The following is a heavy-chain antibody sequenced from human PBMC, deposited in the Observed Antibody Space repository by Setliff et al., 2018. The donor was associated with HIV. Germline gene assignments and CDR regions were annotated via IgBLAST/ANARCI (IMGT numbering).Heavy chain of an antibody. Sequence: GESLKISCKGSGYSFTSYWIAWVRQMSGKGLEWMGIIYPSDSDTRYSPSFQGQVTISADKSINTAYLQLNSLKASDSAMYYCARSDSGDYSGFDFWGQGTLVTVSS. CDR2: IYPSDSDT. J-gene: IGHJ5*01. V-gene: IGHV5-51*01. D-gene: IGHD1-26*01. CDR1: GYSFTSYW. CDR3: ARSDSGDYSGFDF.